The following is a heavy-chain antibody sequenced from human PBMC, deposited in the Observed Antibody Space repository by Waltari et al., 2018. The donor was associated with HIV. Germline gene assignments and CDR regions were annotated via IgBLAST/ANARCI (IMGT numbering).Heavy chain of an antibody. CDR2: ISWNSGTI. CDR1: GCKCDGVA. V-gene: IGHV3-9*01. J-gene: IGHJ3*02. CDR3: AKVGMTAVTSYAIDI. Sequence: EVQLVESGGGFVEHGGSLRLSCAASGCKCDGVALCWVGQSPGKGQEWVAGISWNSGTIGYADSVKGRFTISRDNAKNSLSLQMDSLRAEDTALYYCAKVGMTAVTSYAIDIWGQGTMVTVSS. D-gene: IGHD4-17*01.